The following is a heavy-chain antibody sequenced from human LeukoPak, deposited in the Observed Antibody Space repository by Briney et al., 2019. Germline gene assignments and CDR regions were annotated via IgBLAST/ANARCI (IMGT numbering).Heavy chain of an antibody. Sequence: GGSLRLSCAASGFTFSSYAMSWVRQAPRKGLEWVSAISGSGGSTYYADSVKGRFTISRDNSKNTLYLQMNSLRAEDTAVYYCAKDRGGGSGWPYYYYYYGMDVWGKGTTVTVSS. V-gene: IGHV3-23*01. J-gene: IGHJ6*04. CDR3: AKDRGGGSGWPYYYYYYGMDV. D-gene: IGHD6-19*01. CDR2: ISGSGGST. CDR1: GFTFSSYA.